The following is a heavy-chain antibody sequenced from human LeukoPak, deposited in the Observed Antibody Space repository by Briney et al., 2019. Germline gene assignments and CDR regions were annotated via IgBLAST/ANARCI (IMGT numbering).Heavy chain of an antibody. CDR1: GYTFTSYA. Sequence: ASVKVSRKASGYTFTSYAMHWLRQAPGQRLEWMGWINAGNGNTKYSQKFQGRVTITRDTSASTAYMELNSLRSEDTAVHYCARDGSSGSYKITTLYYGMDVWGQGTTVTVSS. CDR3: ARDGSSGSYKITTLYYGMDV. D-gene: IGHD3-10*01. CDR2: INAGNGNT. J-gene: IGHJ6*02. V-gene: IGHV1-3*01.